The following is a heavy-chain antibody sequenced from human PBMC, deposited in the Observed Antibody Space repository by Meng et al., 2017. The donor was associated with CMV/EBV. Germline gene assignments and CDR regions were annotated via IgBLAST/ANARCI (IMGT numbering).Heavy chain of an antibody. CDR2: ISSSSSTI. J-gene: IGHJ6*02. D-gene: IGHD2-2*01. CDR1: GFTFGSYS. V-gene: IGHV3-48*04. Sequence: ESLKISGAASGFTFGSYSMNWVRQAPGKGLEWVSYISSSSSTIYYADSVKGRFTISRDNAKNSLYLQMNSLRAEDTAVYYCAREDIVVVPAASYYGMDVWGQGTTVTVSS. CDR3: AREDIVVVPAASYYGMDV.